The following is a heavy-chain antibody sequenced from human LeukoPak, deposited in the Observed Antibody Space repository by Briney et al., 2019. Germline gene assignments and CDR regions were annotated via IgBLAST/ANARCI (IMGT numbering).Heavy chain of an antibody. CDR1: GYTFTSYG. V-gene: IGHV1-18*01. CDR2: ISAYNGST. J-gene: IGHJ3*02. Sequence: GASVKVSCKASGYTFTSYGISWVRQAPGQGLEWMGWISAYNGSTNYAQKLQGRVTMTTDTSTSTAYMELRSLRSDDTAVYYCARVSPMAVAGPDAFDIWGQGTMVTVSS. CDR3: ARVSPMAVAGPDAFDI. D-gene: IGHD6-19*01.